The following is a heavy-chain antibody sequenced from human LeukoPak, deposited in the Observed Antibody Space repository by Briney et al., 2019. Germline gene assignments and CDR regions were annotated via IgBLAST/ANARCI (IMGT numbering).Heavy chain of an antibody. J-gene: IGHJ4*02. CDR3: ARDISGSGRD. D-gene: IGHD3-10*01. CDR2: ISSSGSTI. CDR1: GFTFSSYS. V-gene: IGHV3-48*04. Sequence: GGSLRLSCAASGFTFSSYSMNWVRQAPGKGLEWVSYISSSGSTIYYADSAKGRFTISRDNAKNSLYLQMNSLRAEDTAVYYCARDISGSGRDWGQGTLVTVSS.